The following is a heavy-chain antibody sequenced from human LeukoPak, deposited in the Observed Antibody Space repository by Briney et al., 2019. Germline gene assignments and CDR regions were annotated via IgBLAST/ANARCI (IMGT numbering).Heavy chain of an antibody. J-gene: IGHJ3*02. CDR3: AREMQRYGGYVSAFDI. V-gene: IGHV1-2*02. CDR2: INPNSGGT. Sequence: ASVKVSCKASGYTFTGYYMHWVRQAPGQGLEWMGWINPNSGGTNYAQKFQVRVTMTRDTSITTAYMEMSRLTSDDTAVYYCAREMQRYGGYVSAFDIWGQGTMVTVSS. CDR1: GYTFTGYY. D-gene: IGHD5-12*01.